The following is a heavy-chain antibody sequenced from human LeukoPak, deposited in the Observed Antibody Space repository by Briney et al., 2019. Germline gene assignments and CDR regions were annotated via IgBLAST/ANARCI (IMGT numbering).Heavy chain of an antibody. D-gene: IGHD1-26*01. Sequence: SVTVSYTPSGDSFNIYAILWVRQAPGQGLEWMGRILPIFGTTSYAQTFQGRVTIVTDDSTITAYLELNSLTFEDTAVYYFLRRYALYRAVTLSENFVHWGQGTPVSVSS. V-gene: IGHV1-69*05. J-gene: IGHJ1*01. CDR3: LRRYALYRAVTLSENFVH. CDR2: ILPIFGTT. CDR1: GDSFNIYA.